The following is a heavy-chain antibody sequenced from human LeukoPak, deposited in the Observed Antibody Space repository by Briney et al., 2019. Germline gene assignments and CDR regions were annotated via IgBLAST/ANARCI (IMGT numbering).Heavy chain of an antibody. J-gene: IGHJ1*01. Sequence: SETLSLTCTVSGGFISSYYWSWIRQPPGKGLEWIGYIYYSGSTNYNPSLKSRVTISVDTSKNQFSLKLSSVTAADTAVYYCARGHVGSSSWYDSAEYFQHWGQGTLVTVSP. D-gene: IGHD6-13*01. V-gene: IGHV4-59*01. CDR1: GGFISSYY. CDR3: ARGHVGSSSWYDSAEYFQH. CDR2: IYYSGST.